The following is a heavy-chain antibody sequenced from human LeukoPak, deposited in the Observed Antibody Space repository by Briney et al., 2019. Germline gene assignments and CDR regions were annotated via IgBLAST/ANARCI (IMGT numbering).Heavy chain of an antibody. J-gene: IGHJ4*02. V-gene: IGHV4-61*01. D-gene: IGHD2-15*01. Sequence: NTSETLSLTCTVSSGSISSSSYYWSWIRQPPGKGLEWIGYIYYSGSSTYNPALKSRVTISVDTSKNQFSLRLSSVTAADTAVYYCATGGSRWPPPFDYWGRGALVTVSS. CDR3: ATGGSRWPPPFDY. CDR1: SGSISSSSYY. CDR2: IYYSGSS.